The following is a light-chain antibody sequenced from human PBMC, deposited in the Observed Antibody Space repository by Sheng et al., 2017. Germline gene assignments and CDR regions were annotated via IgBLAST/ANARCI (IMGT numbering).Light chain of an antibody. CDR2: GAS. J-gene: IGKJ1*01. CDR1: QSVSSSV. V-gene: IGKV3-20*01. Sequence: EIVLTQSPATLSLSPGERATLSCRASQSVSSSVLAWYQQKPGQAPRLLIYGASSRATDIPDRFSGSGSGTDFTLTITRLEPEDFAVYYCQQYGRSPRTFGQGTKVEIK. CDR3: QQYGRSPRT.